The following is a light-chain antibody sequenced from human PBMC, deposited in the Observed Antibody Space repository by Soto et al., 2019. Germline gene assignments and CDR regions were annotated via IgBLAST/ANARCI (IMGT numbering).Light chain of an antibody. CDR1: QSVRSNY. Sequence: EIVLTQSPGTLSLSPGERATLSCRASQSVRSNYLAWYQQKPGQAPSLLISGASTRATGIPDRLSGSGSGTDFTLTITRLEPEDFAVYYCHQYGNSPGTFGQGTKLEIK. J-gene: IGKJ2*01. CDR3: HQYGNSPGT. V-gene: IGKV3-20*01. CDR2: GAS.